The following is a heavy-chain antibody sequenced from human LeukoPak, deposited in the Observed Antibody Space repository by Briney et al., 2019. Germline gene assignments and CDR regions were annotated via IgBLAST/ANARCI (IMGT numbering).Heavy chain of an antibody. D-gene: IGHD3-16*01. CDR2: ISTTGTNT. J-gene: IGHJ4*02. CDR1: GFTFSSHS. V-gene: IGHV3-48*01. Sequence: GGSLRHSCAASGFTFSSHSMDWVRQAPGKGPEWVSYISTTGTNTHYADSVKGRFTISRDNAKNSVDLHLSSLRAEDTAVYYCTRDLSMIFGGVNFDSWGQGTLVTVSS. CDR3: TRDLSMIFGGVNFDS.